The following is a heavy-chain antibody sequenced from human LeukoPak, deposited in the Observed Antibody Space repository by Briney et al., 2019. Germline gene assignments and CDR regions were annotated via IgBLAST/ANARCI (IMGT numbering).Heavy chain of an antibody. CDR2: VSGSGGNT. CDR1: GFSFGTYA. CDR3: TKGGVVSAFGY. D-gene: IGHD3-22*01. J-gene: IGHJ4*02. Sequence: GGSLRLSCAASGFSFGTYAMTWVRQPPGKGLECVSIVSGSGGNTYYTDSVKGRFTISRDNSKNTLFLQMSSLRAEDTALYYCTKGGVVSAFGYWGQGVLVTVSS. V-gene: IGHV3-23*01.